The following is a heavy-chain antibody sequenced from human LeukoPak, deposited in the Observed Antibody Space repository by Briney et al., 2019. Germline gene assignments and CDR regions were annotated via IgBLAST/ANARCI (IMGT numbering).Heavy chain of an antibody. CDR2: IHPGDSDT. CDR1: GSTFTSYW. CDR3: ARQSVQFAGYSNDT. J-gene: IGHJ5*02. V-gene: IGHV5-51*01. D-gene: IGHD4-11*01. Sequence: GASLQISYQGSGSTFTSYWIGWVRPMPGKGPEWMGIIHPGDSDTRSSPSFQGHVTISVDQSISTAYLQRSSLKDSDTAISYCARQSVQFAGYSNDTWGQGTLGTVSS.